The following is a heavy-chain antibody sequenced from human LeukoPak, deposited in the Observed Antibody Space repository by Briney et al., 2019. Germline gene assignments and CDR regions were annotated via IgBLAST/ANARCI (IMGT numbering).Heavy chain of an antibody. V-gene: IGHV1-69*13. J-gene: IGHJ4*02. Sequence: SVKVSCKASGGTFSSYSLNWVRQAPGQGLEWVGRVIPVFGTADYAQKFQGRVTITADLSTATAFMELSSLTSDYTALYYCATQGIGLAGGHFDSWGQGTLVTVSS. CDR3: ATQGIGLAGGHFDS. CDR2: VIPVFGTA. D-gene: IGHD6-19*01. CDR1: GGTFSSYS.